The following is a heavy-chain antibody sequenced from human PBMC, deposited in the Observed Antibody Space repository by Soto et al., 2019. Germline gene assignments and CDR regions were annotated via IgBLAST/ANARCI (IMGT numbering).Heavy chain of an antibody. CDR2: SSAYNGNT. CDR3: ARDQIDYGDPAGWFDP. D-gene: IGHD4-17*01. V-gene: IGHV1-18*01. J-gene: IGHJ5*02. CDR1: GYTFTSYG. Sequence: QVQLVQSGAEVKKPGASVKVSCKASGYTFTSYGISWVRQAPGQGLEWMGWSSAYNGNTNYAQKLQGRVTMTTDTSTSTAYMELRSLRSDDTAVYYCARDQIDYGDPAGWFDPWGQGPLVTVSS.